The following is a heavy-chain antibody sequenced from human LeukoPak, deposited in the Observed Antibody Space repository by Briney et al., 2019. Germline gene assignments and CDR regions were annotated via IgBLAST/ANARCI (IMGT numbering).Heavy chain of an antibody. V-gene: IGHV4-4*07. CDR2: IYTSGST. D-gene: IGHD2-2*01. Sequence: PSETLSLTCTVSGGSISSYYWSWIRQPAGKGLEWIGRIYTSGSTNYNPSLKSRVTMSVDTSKSQFSLKLSSVTAADTAVYYCARGIYCSSTSCVPNYYYYYMDVWGKGTTVTVSS. CDR1: GGSISSYY. J-gene: IGHJ6*03. CDR3: ARGIYCSSTSCVPNYYYYYMDV.